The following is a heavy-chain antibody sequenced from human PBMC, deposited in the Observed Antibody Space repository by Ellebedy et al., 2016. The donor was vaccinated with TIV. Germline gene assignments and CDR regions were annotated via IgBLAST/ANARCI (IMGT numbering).Heavy chain of an antibody. CDR2: INQDGSQK. V-gene: IGHV3-7*01. Sequence: GESLKISCAASGFSFRSYWMSWVRQAPGKGLEWVANINQDGSQKYYVDSVKGRFTISRDSAKDSLYLQVNSLRVDDAAMYYCGTDGSYGDYVSLTHAFEIWGQGTMLIVSS. CDR1: GFSFRSYW. J-gene: IGHJ3*02. CDR3: GTDGSYGDYVSLTHAFEI. D-gene: IGHD1-26*01.